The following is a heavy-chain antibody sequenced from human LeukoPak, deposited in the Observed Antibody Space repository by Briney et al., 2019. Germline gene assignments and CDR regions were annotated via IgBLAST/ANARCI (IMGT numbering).Heavy chain of an antibody. D-gene: IGHD1-26*01. V-gene: IGHV4-59*01. J-gene: IGHJ4*02. CDR3: ALEWELGKVDY. CDR1: GGSISSYY. Sequence: SETLSLTCTVSGGSISSYYWSWIRQPPGKGLESIGYIYYSGSTNYNPSLKSRVTISVDTSKNQFSLKLSSVTAADTAVYHCALEWELGKVDYWGQGTLVTVSS. CDR2: IYYSGST.